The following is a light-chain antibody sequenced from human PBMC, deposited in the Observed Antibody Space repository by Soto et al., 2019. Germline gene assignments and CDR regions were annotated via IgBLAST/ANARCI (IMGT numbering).Light chain of an antibody. V-gene: IGKV3-20*01. CDR1: QSISSTY. CDR2: AAS. CDR3: QQFYPSWWT. J-gene: IGKJ1*01. Sequence: EIVLTQSPGTLSLSPGERATLSCRASQSISSTYLAWYRQKPGQAPRLLIYAASSRATGIPDRFSGSGSGTDFTLTISSLELKVFAVYSCQQFYPSWWTLGKGTRV.